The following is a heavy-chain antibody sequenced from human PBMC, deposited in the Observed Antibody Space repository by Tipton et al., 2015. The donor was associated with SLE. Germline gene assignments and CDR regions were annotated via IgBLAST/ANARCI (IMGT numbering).Heavy chain of an antibody. CDR1: GGSISSYH. Sequence: TLSLTCTVSGGSISSYHWSWIRQSPGKGLEWIGYIYYSGGTNYTPTLKSRVTISIDASRKQFSLKLTSVTAADTAIYYCARLLGTTLTTGDWFDPWGQGILVTVST. V-gene: IGHV4-59*08. CDR3: ARLLGTTLTTGDWFDP. D-gene: IGHD3-9*01. CDR2: IYYSGGT. J-gene: IGHJ5*02.